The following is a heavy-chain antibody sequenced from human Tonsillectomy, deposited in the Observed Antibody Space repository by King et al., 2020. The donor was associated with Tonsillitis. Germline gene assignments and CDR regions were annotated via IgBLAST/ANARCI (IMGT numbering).Heavy chain of an antibody. D-gene: IGHD2-2*01. CDR1: GFIFTTSW. CDR3: VRQGASRGVIDS. Sequence: DVQLVESGAEVKKPGETLRISCTGSGFIFTTSWIAWVRHMPGKGLDWMGIIYPGDSDTRYSPSFQGRITISADKSITTAYLQWSSPKASDTAMYYCVRQGASRGVIDSWGQGTLVTVSS. J-gene: IGHJ4*02. CDR2: IYPGDSDT. V-gene: IGHV5-51*01.